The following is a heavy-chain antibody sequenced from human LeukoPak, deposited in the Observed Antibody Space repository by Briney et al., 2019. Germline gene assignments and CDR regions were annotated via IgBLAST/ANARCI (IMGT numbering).Heavy chain of an antibody. D-gene: IGHD2-15*01. CDR1: GFTVSSNY. V-gene: IGHV3-53*01. J-gene: IGHJ4*02. Sequence: GGSLRLSCAASGFTVSSNYMSWVCQAPRKGLGWDSVIYIGGSTYSADSAKGRFTISRDNSKNTLYLQMNSLRAEDTAVYYCATKRYCSGGSCGNYWGQGTLVTVSS. CDR2: IYIGGST. CDR3: ATKRYCSGGSCGNY.